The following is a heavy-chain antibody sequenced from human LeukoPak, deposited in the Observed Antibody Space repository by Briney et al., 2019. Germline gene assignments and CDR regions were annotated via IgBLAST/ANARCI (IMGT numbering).Heavy chain of an antibody. Sequence: GSLRLSCAASGFIFTNYFMSWVRQAPGKGLEWIASINYSGTTYYNPSLKSRVTISEDRSKNQFSLKLSSVTAADTAVYYCARLRDGRWLLEYWGQGTLVTVSS. V-gene: IGHV4-39*01. J-gene: IGHJ4*02. D-gene: IGHD5-24*01. CDR1: GFIFTNYF. CDR3: ARLRDGRWLLEY. CDR2: INYSGTT.